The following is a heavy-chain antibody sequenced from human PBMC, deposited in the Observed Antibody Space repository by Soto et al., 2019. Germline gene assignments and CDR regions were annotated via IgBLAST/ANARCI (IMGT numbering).Heavy chain of an antibody. Sequence: SETLRLTCTVSCGSIGDYYWSWIRQPPGKGLEWIGYIYYSGSTNYNPSLKSRVTLSVDTSKNQFSLKLSSVTAADTAVYYCARHSCSSTSCYTSNWFDPWGQGTLVTVSS. CDR1: CGSIGDYY. CDR3: ARHSCSSTSCYTSNWFDP. D-gene: IGHD2-2*02. J-gene: IGHJ5*02. CDR2: IYYSGST. V-gene: IGHV4-59*08.